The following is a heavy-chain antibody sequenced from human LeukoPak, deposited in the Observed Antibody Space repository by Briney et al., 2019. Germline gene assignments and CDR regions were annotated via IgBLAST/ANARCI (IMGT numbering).Heavy chain of an antibody. CDR3: AKAGYSSSWLNWFDP. CDR1: GFTFSSYA. CDR2: ISGSGGST. J-gene: IGHJ5*02. D-gene: IGHD6-13*01. Sequence: GGSLRLSCAASGFTFSSYAMSWVRQAPGKGLEWVSAISGSGGSTYYADSVKGRFTISRDKSKNTLYLQMNSLRAEDTAVYYCAKAGYSSSWLNWFDPWGQGTLVTVSS. V-gene: IGHV3-23*01.